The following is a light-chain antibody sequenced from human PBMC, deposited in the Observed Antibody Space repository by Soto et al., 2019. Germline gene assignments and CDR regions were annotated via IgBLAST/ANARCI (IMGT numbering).Light chain of an antibody. CDR3: QQYGGSPRT. CDR1: QSVSSNY. Sequence: EIVLTQSPGSLSLSPGERATLSCRASQSVSSNYLAWYQQKPGQAPRLIIYGASSRATGIPDRFSGSGSGTDFPLTISRLEPEAFAVYYCQQYGGSPRTFGQGTKVEIK. CDR2: GAS. J-gene: IGKJ1*01. V-gene: IGKV3-20*01.